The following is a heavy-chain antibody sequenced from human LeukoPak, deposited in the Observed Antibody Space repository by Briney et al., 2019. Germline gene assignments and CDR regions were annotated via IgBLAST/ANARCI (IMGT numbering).Heavy chain of an antibody. V-gene: IGHV3-7*01. CDR3: AGSFGDVKNF. CDR1: GFNFRDHW. CDR2: IKPDGSEK. D-gene: IGHD3-10*01. Sequence: GGSLRLSCAGSGFNFRDHWMSWLRQAPGKGPEWVAHIKPDGSEKYYVDSVKGRFIISRDGARNSLSLQMNSLRAEDTAVYYCAGSFGDVKNFWGQGTLVTVSS. J-gene: IGHJ4*01.